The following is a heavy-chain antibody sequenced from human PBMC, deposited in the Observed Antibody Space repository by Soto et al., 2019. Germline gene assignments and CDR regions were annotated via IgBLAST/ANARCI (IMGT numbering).Heavy chain of an antibody. Sequence: SETLSLTCTVSGGSISSSSYYWGWIRQPPGKGLEWIGSIYYSGSTYYNPSLKSRVTISVDTSKNQYSLKLRSVTAADTAVYYCARARRAGGYYYNRKDVWGKGTTITFSS. CDR3: ARARRAGGYYYNRKDV. D-gene: IGHD3-10*01. CDR2: IYYSGST. J-gene: IGHJ6*04. CDR1: GGSISSSSYY. V-gene: IGHV4-39*01.